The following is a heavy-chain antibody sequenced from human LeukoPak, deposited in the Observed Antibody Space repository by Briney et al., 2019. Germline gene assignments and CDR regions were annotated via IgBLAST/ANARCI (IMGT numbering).Heavy chain of an antibody. J-gene: IGHJ4*02. CDR3: ARGEVHYYGSGSDY. D-gene: IGHD3-10*01. CDR1: GFTFSTYW. Sequence: GGSLRLSCAASGFTFSTYWMHWVRQAPGKGLVWVSRINEDGSTTTYADSVKGRFTISRDNAKNTLSLQMNSLRAEDTAVYYCARGEVHYYGSGSDYWGQGTLVTVSS. CDR2: INEDGSTT. V-gene: IGHV3-74*01.